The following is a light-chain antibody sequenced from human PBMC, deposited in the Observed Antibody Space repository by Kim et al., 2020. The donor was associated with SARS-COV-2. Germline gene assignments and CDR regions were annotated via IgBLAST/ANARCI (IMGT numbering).Light chain of an antibody. CDR1: QRISSW. J-gene: IGKJ1*01. CDR2: KTS. V-gene: IGKV1-5*03. CDR3: QQYNSYSWT. Sequence: ASVVDRVTITCRASQRISSWLAWYQQKPGKAPKLLIYKTSSLESGVPSRFSGSGSGTEFTLTISSLQPDDFATYYCQQYNSYSWTFGQGTKVDIK.